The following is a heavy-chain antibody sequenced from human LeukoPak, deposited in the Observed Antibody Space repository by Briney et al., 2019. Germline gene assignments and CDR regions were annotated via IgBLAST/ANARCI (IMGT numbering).Heavy chain of an antibody. Sequence: GGSLRLSCASSGFTFSNYWMSWVRQAPGKGLEWVANIKEDGSEKDYVDSVKGRFTISRDNAKDSLYLQMNSLRAEDTAIYYCARDWGAAGLWDYWGQGTLVTVSS. J-gene: IGHJ4*02. CDR1: GFTFSNYW. CDR2: IKEDGSEK. V-gene: IGHV3-7*05. CDR3: ARDWGAAGLWDY. D-gene: IGHD6-13*01.